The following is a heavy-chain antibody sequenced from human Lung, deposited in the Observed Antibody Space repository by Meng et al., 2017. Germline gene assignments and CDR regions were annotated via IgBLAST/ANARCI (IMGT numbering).Heavy chain of an antibody. D-gene: IGHD4-11*01. Sequence: QVQVQQWGAGLLKPSEPLSLTCVVSGGSFSDYYWSWIRQPPGKGLEWIGEINHSGSTNYNPSLESRATISVDTSQNNLSLKLSSVTAADSAVYYCARGPTTMAHDFDYWGQGTLVTVSS. CDR3: ARGPTTMAHDFDY. J-gene: IGHJ4*02. V-gene: IGHV4-34*01. CDR2: INHSGST. CDR1: GGSFSDYY.